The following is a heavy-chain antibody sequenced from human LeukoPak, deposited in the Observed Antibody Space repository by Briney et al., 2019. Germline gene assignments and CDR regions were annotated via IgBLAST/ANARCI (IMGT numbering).Heavy chain of an antibody. J-gene: IGHJ4*02. V-gene: IGHV3-30*02. CDR2: IRYDGSNK. Sequence: GGSLRLSCAASGFTFSSYDMHWVRQSPGKGLEWVAFIRYDGSNKHYADSAKGRFTISRDNSKNTLYLQMNSLRAEDTAVYLCANLGMGIDYWGQGTLVTVST. CDR1: GFTFSSYD. CDR3: ANLGMGIDY. D-gene: IGHD7-27*01.